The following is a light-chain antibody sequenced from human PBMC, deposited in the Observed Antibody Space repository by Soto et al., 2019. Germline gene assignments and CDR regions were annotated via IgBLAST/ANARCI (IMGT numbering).Light chain of an antibody. J-gene: IGKJ4*01. CDR3: QKYNNWPLT. CDR1: ESVYTN. Sequence: EIVMTQSPATLSVSPGEGLNLSCRASESVYTNLAWYQQKPGQAPRLLIYGASTRATGIPARFSGSGSGTEFTLTISSLQSEDFAVYYCQKYNNWPLTGGGGTKVEI. V-gene: IGKV3-15*01. CDR2: GAS.